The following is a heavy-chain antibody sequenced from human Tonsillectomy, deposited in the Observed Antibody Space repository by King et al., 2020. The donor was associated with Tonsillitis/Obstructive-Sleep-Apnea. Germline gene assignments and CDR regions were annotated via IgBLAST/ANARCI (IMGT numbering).Heavy chain of an antibody. D-gene: IGHD2-15*01. CDR3: ARDIAS. CDR2: IKPDGSEK. CDR1: GFILSTYW. V-gene: IGHV3-7*03. Sequence: VQLVESGGDLVHPGGSLRLSCAASGFILSTYWMTWVRQAPGKGLEWVANIKPDGSEKYYVDSVKGRFTISRDNAKNFLFLQMNTLRADDTAVYYCARDIASWGQGTLVTVSS. J-gene: IGHJ5*02.